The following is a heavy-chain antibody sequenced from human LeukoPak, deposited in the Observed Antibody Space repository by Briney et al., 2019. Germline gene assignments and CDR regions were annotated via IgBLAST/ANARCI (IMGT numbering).Heavy chain of an antibody. J-gene: IGHJ4*02. Sequence: SETLSLTCTVSGGSISSGGYYWTWIRQHPGKGLEWIGYIYYSGSPYYNPSLKSRVTISVDTSKNQFSLKLSSVTAADTAVYYCARQPTYDSSGYYPREVDYWGQGTLVTVSS. D-gene: IGHD3-22*01. CDR1: GGSISSGGYY. V-gene: IGHV4-31*03. CDR2: IYYSGSP. CDR3: ARQPTYDSSGYYPREVDY.